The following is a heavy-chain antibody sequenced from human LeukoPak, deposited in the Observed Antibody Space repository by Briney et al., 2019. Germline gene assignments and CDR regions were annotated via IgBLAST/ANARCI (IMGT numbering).Heavy chain of an antibody. J-gene: IGHJ6*03. V-gene: IGHV4-34*01. CDR3: ARGPITISVSMDV. Sequence: ASETLSLTCAVYGGSFSGYYWSWIRQPPGKGLEWIGEINHSGSTNYNPSLKSRVTISADTSKNQFSLKLSSVTAADTAVYYCARGPITISVSMDVWGKGTTVTVSS. CDR1: GGSFSGYY. CDR2: INHSGST. D-gene: IGHD3-3*01.